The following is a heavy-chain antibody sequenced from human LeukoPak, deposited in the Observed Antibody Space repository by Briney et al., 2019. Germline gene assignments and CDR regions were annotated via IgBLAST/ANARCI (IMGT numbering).Heavy chain of an antibody. CDR3: ASLGYCSGGSCHFPPFDY. CDR1: GYSFTSYW. J-gene: IGHJ4*02. D-gene: IGHD2-15*01. CDR2: IYPGDSDT. V-gene: IGHV5-51*01. Sequence: PGESLKISCKGSGYSFTSYWIGWVRPMPGKGLEWMGIIYPGDSDTRYSPSFQGQVTISADKSISTAYLQWSSLKASDTAMYYCASLGYCSGGSCHFPPFDYWGQGTLVTVSS.